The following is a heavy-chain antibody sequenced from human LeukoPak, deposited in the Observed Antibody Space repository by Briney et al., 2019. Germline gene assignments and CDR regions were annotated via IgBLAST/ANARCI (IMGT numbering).Heavy chain of an antibody. CDR3: ARVYCSGGSCSRLDY. J-gene: IGHJ4*02. D-gene: IGHD2-15*01. CDR2: ISESGRT. CDR1: GGSISSHY. Sequence: SETLSLTCTVSGGSISSHYWSWIRQPPGKGLEWIGYISESGRTKSNPSLKSRVTISVDTSKNQFSLKLSSVTAADTAVYYCARVYCSGGSCSRLDYWGQGTLVTVSS. V-gene: IGHV4-59*11.